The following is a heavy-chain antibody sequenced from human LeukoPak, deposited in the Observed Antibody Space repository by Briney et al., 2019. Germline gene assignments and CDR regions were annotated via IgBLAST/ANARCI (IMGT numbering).Heavy chain of an antibody. CDR1: GFTFSAYW. CDR2: IKQDGSEK. V-gene: IGHV3-7*01. J-gene: IGHJ4*02. D-gene: IGHD1-26*01. Sequence: GGSLRLSYADSGFTFSAYWMSWVRQAPGKGLEWVASIKQDGSEKYYVDSVKGRFTVSRDNAKNSLYLQMNSLRAEDTAVYYCAGVYTGSLPLGYWGQGTLVTVSS. CDR3: AGVYTGSLPLGY.